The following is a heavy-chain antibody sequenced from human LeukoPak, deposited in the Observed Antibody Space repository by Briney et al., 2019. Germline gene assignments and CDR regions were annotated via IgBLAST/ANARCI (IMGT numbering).Heavy chain of an antibody. CDR3: AKEYCSGGSCYRGAFDI. CDR1: GFTFDDYA. Sequence: GRSLRLSCAASGFTFDDYAMHWVRQAPGKGLEWVSGISWNSGSIGYADSVKGRFTISRDNAKNSLCLQMNSLRAEDMALYYCAKEYCSGGSCYRGAFDIWGQGTMVTVSS. J-gene: IGHJ3*02. CDR2: ISWNSGSI. D-gene: IGHD2-15*01. V-gene: IGHV3-9*03.